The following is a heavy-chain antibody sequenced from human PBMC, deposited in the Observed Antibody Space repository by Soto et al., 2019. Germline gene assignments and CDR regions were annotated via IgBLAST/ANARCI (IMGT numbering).Heavy chain of an antibody. CDR1: GGSISSSSYY. V-gene: IGHV4-39*01. CDR2: IYYSGST. Sequence: QLQLQESGPGLVKPSETLSLTCSVSGGSISSSSYYWGWIRQPPGKGLEWIGSIYYSGSTYYNPSLKSRVTISVDTSKNQFSLKLSSVTAADTAVYYCARRGNRDGYNRAYWGQGTLVTVSS. D-gene: IGHD6-25*01. J-gene: IGHJ4*02. CDR3: ARRGNRDGYNRAY.